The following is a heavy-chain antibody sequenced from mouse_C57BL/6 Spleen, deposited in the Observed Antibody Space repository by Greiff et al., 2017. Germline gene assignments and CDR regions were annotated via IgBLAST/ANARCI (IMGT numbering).Heavy chain of an antibody. CDR3: ASGDDYGN. Sequence: QVQLQQSGPELVKPGASVKISCKASGYSFTSYYIHWVKQRPGPGLEWIGWIYPGSGNTKYNEKFKGKATLTADTSSRTAYMHLSSLTSADSAVYYCASGDDYGNWGQGTTLTVSS. V-gene: IGHV1-66*01. J-gene: IGHJ2*01. D-gene: IGHD2-4*01. CDR2: IYPGSGNT. CDR1: GYSFTSYY.